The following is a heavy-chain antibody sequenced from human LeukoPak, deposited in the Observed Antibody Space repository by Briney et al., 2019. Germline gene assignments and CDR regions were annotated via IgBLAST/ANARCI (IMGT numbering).Heavy chain of an antibody. CDR3: AELGITLIGGV. CDR2: INWNGGST. D-gene: IGHD3-10*02. Sequence: GGSLRLSCAASGFTFDDYGMSWVRQAPGKGLEWVSGINWNGGSTGYADSVKGRFTISRDNAKNSLYLQMNSLRAEDTAVYYCAELGITLIGGVWGKGTTGTISS. J-gene: IGHJ6*04. V-gene: IGHV3-20*04. CDR1: GFTFDDYG.